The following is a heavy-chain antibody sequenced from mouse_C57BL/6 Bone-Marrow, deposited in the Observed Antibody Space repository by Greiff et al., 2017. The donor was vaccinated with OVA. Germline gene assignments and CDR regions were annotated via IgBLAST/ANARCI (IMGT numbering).Heavy chain of an antibody. J-gene: IGHJ4*01. CDR1: GFNIKDDY. V-gene: IGHV14-4*01. CDR2: IDPENGDT. Sequence: EVQLVESGAELVRPGASVKLSCTASGFNIKDDYMHWVKQRPEQGLEWIGWIDPENGDTEYASKFQGKATITADTSSNTAYLQLSSLTSEDTAVYYGTTRGPYAMDYWGQGTSVTVSS. CDR3: TTRGPYAMDY.